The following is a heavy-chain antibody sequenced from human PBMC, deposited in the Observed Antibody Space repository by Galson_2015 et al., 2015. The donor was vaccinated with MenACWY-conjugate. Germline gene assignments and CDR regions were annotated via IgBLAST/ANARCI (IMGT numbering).Heavy chain of an antibody. CDR1: GYSFSAYW. V-gene: IGHV5-51*01. Sequence: QSGAEVKKPGESLKISCKGSGYSFSAYWIAWVRQLPGKGLEWMGLISPGDSNTRYSPAFHGQVTISADKSISTAYLQLHSLQASDTAMYYCASHPPGGRGMDVWGQGTTVTVSS. CDR2: ISPGDSNT. D-gene: IGHD1-26*01. CDR3: ASHPPGGRGMDV. J-gene: IGHJ6*02.